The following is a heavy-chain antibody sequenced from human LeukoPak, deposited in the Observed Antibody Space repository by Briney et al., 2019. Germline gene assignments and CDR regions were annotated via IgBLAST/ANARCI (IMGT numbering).Heavy chain of an antibody. V-gene: IGHV4-38-2*02. Sequence: PSETLSLTCTVSGYSISSGYYWGWIRQPPGKGLEWIGSIYHSGSTYYNPSLKSRVTISVDTSKNQFSLKLSSVTAADTAVYYCARDSENYFDYWGQGTLVTVSS. CDR3: ARDSENYFDY. CDR1: GYSISSGYY. CDR2: IYHSGST. J-gene: IGHJ4*02.